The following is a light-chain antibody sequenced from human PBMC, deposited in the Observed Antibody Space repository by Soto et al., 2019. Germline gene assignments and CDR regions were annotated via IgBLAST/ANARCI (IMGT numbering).Light chain of an antibody. CDR3: SSYAASSNYV. V-gene: IGLV2-8*01. J-gene: IGLJ1*01. CDR2: DVS. Sequence: HSVLTQPPSASGSPGQSVAVSCTGTSSDVGGYNSVSWYQQHPGKAPKLMIYDVSKRPSGVPDRFSGSKSGNTASLTVSGLQAEDEADYYCSSYAASSNYVFGTGTKVTVL. CDR1: SSDVGGYNS.